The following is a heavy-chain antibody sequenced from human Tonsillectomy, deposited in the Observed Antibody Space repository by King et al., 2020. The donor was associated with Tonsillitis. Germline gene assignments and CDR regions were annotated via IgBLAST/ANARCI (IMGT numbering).Heavy chain of an antibody. CDR2: ISHSGGT. D-gene: IGHD3-10*01. Sequence: VQLQQWGAGLLKPSETLSLTCGVYSGSSSGSYWSWVRQPPGKGLEWIGQISHSGGTSYNPSLKSRVTISIDTCKSQLSLQLSSVTAADSAGYYCARHGGFAFVIWGQGTTVTVSS. J-gene: IGHJ3*02. V-gene: IGHV4-34*01. CDR1: SGSSSGSY. CDR3: ARHGGFAFVI.